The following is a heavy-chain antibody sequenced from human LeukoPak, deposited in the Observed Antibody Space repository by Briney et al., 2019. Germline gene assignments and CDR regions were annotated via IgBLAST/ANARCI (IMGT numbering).Heavy chain of an antibody. J-gene: IGHJ4*02. D-gene: IGHD6-13*01. Sequence: GGSLRLSCAASGFTFGDYAMHWVRQAPGKGLEWVSGISWNSGSIDYADSVKGRFTISRDNSKKSLYLQMNSLRAEDMALYHCVKANSNWYFDSWGQGTLVTVSS. CDR3: VKANSNWYFDS. CDR2: ISWNSGSI. CDR1: GFTFGDYA. V-gene: IGHV3-9*03.